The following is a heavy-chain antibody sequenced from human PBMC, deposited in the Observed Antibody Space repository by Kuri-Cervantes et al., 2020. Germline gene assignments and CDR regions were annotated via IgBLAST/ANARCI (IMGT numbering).Heavy chain of an antibody. CDR2: IYFTGNT. J-gene: IGHJ4*02. D-gene: IGHD4-17*01. CDR1: GGSISSNS. Sequence: SETLSLTCTVSGGSISSNSWNWIRQPAGKGLEWIGRIYFTGNTNYNPSLKSRVTISVDKSKNQFSLRITSVTTADTAMYFFARDDDGDYGRFAYWGPGTLVTVSS. CDR3: ARDDDGDYGRFAY. V-gene: IGHV4-4*07.